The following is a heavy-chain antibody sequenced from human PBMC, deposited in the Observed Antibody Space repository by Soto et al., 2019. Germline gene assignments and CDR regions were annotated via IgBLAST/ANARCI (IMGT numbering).Heavy chain of an antibody. CDR2: IWYDGSNK. Sequence: QVQLVESGGGVVQPGRSLRLSCAASGFTFSSYGMHWVRQAPGKGLEWVAVIWYDGSNKYYADSVKGRFTISRDNSKNTLYLPMNSLRTEDTAVYYCARDDGEAVTTRRWPYYYYGMDVWGQGTTVTVSS. CDR3: ARDDGEAVTTRRWPYYYYGMDV. V-gene: IGHV3-33*01. D-gene: IGHD4-4*01. CDR1: GFTFSSYG. J-gene: IGHJ6*02.